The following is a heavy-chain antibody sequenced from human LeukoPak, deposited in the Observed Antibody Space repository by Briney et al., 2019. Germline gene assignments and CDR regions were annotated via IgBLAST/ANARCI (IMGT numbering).Heavy chain of an antibody. V-gene: IGHV4-59*01. CDR1: GGSIRSYY. D-gene: IGHD6-13*01. CDR2: IYYSGST. CDR3: ARDGIAAAAENYFDY. J-gene: IGHJ4*02. Sequence: SETLSLTCTVSGGSIRSYYWSWIRQPPGKGLEWIGYIYYSGSTNYNPSLKSRVTISVDTSKNQFSLKLSSVTAADTAVYYCARDGIAAAAENYFDYWGQGTLVTVSS.